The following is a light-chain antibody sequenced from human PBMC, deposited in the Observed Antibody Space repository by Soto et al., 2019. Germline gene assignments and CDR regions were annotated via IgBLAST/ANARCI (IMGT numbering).Light chain of an antibody. V-gene: IGLV2-14*03. Sequence: QSVLTQAASVSGSIRNWIAISCTGVRTDIGGYDYVSWSQHHPSEATPLIIYDFYNRPSGVSHRLSGSKSGDTASLTISRLQAEDEADYYCTSYTSSTPFYVFGTGTKVTVL. CDR2: DFY. CDR1: RTDIGGYDY. J-gene: IGLJ1*01. CDR3: TSYTSSTPFYV.